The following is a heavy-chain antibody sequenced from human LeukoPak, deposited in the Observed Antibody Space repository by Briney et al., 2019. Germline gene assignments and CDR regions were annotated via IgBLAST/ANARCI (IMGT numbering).Heavy chain of an antibody. CDR3: ARDRDSEGAFDI. Sequence: SVKVSCKASGGTFSSYAISWVRQAPGQGLEWMGGIIPIFGTANYAQKFQGRVTITTDESTSTAYMELSSLRSEDTAVYYCARDRDSEGAFDIWGQGTMVTVSS. J-gene: IGHJ3*02. V-gene: IGHV1-69*05. CDR2: IIPIFGTA. CDR1: GGTFSSYA.